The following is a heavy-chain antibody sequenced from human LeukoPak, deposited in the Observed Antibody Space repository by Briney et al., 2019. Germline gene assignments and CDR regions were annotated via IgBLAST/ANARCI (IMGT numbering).Heavy chain of an antibody. V-gene: IGHV3-30*18. J-gene: IGHJ4*02. Sequence: GGSLRLSCAASGFXFSSYGMHWVRQAPGKGLEWVAVISSDGSNKYYADSVKGRFTISRDKFKNTLYLQMNSLRVEDTAVYYCAKVALLGGGYYRREIDYWGQGTLVTVSS. CDR1: GFXFSSYG. CDR2: ISSDGSNK. D-gene: IGHD3-22*01. CDR3: AKVALLGGGYYRREIDY.